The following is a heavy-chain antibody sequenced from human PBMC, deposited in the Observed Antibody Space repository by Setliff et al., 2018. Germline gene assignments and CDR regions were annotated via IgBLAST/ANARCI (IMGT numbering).Heavy chain of an antibody. D-gene: IGHD3-9*01. CDR1: GGSIGSSF. CDR2: IHASGSP. J-gene: IGHJ4*02. V-gene: IGHV4-4*07. CDR3: AKERYFDWFFEG. Sequence: SETLSLTCTVSGGSIGSSFWNWIRQSDGKRLEWIGRIHASGSPNYNPSLKSRVTISLDPSANQFSLNLSSVTAADTAFYYCAKERYFDWFFEGWGQGTLVTVSS.